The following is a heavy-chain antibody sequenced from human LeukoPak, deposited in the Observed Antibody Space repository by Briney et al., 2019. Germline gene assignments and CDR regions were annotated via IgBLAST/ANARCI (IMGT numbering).Heavy chain of an antibody. CDR2: IFYSGST. CDR1: SGSISTSNYY. CDR3: ARHMRNSGSYSPFDY. V-gene: IGHV4-39*01. Sequence: SETLSLTCTVSSGSISTSNYYWGWVRQPPGKALEWIGNIFYSGSTYYSPSLKSRVTISVDTSKNQFSLKLSSVTAADTAVYYCARHMRNSGSYSPFDYWGQGTLVTVSS. J-gene: IGHJ4*02. D-gene: IGHD1-26*01.